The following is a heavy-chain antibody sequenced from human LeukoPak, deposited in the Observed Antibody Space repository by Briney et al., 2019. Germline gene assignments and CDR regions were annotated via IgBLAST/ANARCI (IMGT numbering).Heavy chain of an antibody. CDR1: GGSISSSSYY. CDR2: INHSGST. Sequence: SETLSLTCTVSGGSISSSSYYWGWIRQPPGKGLEWIGEINHSGSTNYNPSLKSRVTISVDTSKNQFSLKLSSVTAADTAVYYCARLFILWYNWFDPWGQGTLVTVSS. V-gene: IGHV4-39*07. CDR3: ARLFILWYNWFDP. J-gene: IGHJ5*02. D-gene: IGHD2/OR15-2a*01.